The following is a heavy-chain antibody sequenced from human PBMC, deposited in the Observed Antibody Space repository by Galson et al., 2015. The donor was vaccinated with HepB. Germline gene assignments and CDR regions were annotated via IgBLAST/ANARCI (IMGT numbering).Heavy chain of an antibody. CDR2: ISNSGVNT. Sequence: SLRLSCAASGFSFNNYVMGWVRQAPGKGLEWVSTISNSGVNTYYADSVRGRFTISRDNFKNTLYLQMNSPRGEDTAVYYCAEPHGFSLWGQGTPVTVSS. J-gene: IGHJ4*02. CDR3: AEPHGFSL. D-gene: IGHD5-24*01. CDR1: GFSFNNYV. V-gene: IGHV3-23*01.